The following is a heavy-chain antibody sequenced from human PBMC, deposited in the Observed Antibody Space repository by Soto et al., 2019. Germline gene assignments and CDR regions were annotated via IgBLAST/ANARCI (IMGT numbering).Heavy chain of an antibody. V-gene: IGHV1-8*01. Sequence: QVQLVQSGAEVKKPGASVKVSCKASGYTFITNDINWVRQASGQGLEWMGWMKPSTGDSGSDPDFQGRITMTRETATGTAYMELSSLKFEDTAVYDCERGGPAAGFDLWGQGSLVTVSS. CDR1: GYTFITND. CDR2: MKPSTGDS. J-gene: IGHJ5*02. CDR3: ERGGPAAGFDL. D-gene: IGHD6-13*01.